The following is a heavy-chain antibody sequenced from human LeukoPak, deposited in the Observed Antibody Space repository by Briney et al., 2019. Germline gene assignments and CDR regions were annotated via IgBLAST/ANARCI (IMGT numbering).Heavy chain of an antibody. CDR2: ISSSSSYI. V-gene: IGHV3-21*01. Sequence: GGSLRLSCAASGFTFSSYSMNWVRQAPGKGLEWVSSISSSSSYIYYADSVKGRFTISRDNAKNSLYLQMNSLRAEDTAVYYCARDYPVSVYYYDSSGYYDYWGQGTLVTVSS. D-gene: IGHD3-22*01. CDR1: GFTFSSYS. J-gene: IGHJ4*02. CDR3: ARDYPVSVYYYDSSGYYDY.